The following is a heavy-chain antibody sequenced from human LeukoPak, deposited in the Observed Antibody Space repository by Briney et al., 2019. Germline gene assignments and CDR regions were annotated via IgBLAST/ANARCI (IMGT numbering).Heavy chain of an antibody. V-gene: IGHV4-31*03. Sequence: PSETLSLTCTVSGGSISSGGYYWSWIRQHPGKDLEWIGYIYRTGITYPNPSLKSRVSMSIDTSKNQFSLKLTSVTAADTAVYFCARASWTDFFLDYWGQGTLLSVSS. CDR1: GGSISSGGYY. J-gene: IGHJ4*02. CDR2: IYRTGIT. D-gene: IGHD3-3*01. CDR3: ARASWTDFFLDY.